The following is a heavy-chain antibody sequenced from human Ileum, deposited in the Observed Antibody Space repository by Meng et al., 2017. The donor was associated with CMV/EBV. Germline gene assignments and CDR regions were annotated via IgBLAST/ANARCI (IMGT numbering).Heavy chain of an antibody. D-gene: IGHD5-18*01. CDR1: GFTFNDYA. V-gene: IGHV3-23*01. J-gene: IGHJ4*02. CDR3: AKGSGYSYQPYYFDY. CDR2: ISASGAHT. Sequence: GESLKISCAASGFTFNDYATAWVRQAPGRGLEWVSTISASGAHTYYTDSVKGRFTISRDNSKNTLYLQMNSLRAEDTAVYYCAKGSGYSYQPYYFDYWGRGTLVTGSS.